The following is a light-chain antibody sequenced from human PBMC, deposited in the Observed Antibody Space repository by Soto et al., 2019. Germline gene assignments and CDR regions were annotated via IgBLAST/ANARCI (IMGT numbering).Light chain of an antibody. CDR1: SSDVGNYNL. Sequence: QSALTQPASVSGSPGQSITISCTGTSSDVGNYNLVSWYQQHPGKAPKLMIYEGSKRPSGVSNRFSGSKSGNTASLTISGLQAEDEADYYCCSLTNGATWVFGGGTKVTVL. V-gene: IGLV2-23*01. CDR2: EGS. CDR3: CSLTNGATWV. J-gene: IGLJ3*02.